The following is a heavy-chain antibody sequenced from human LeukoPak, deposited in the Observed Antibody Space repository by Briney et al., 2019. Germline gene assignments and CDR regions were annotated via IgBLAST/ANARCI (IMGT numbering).Heavy chain of an antibody. J-gene: IGHJ4*02. Sequence: GGSLRLSCAASGFTLSSYWMSWVRQAPGKGLEWVASIKQDGSEKYYVDSVKGRFTISRDNAKNSLYLQMNSLRAEDTAVYYCARARGFFDYWGQGTLVTVSS. V-gene: IGHV3-7*01. D-gene: IGHD3-10*01. CDR3: ARARGFFDY. CDR2: IKQDGSEK. CDR1: GFTLSSYW.